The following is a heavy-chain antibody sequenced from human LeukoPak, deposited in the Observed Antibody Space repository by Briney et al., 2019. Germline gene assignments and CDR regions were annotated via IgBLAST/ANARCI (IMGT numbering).Heavy chain of an antibody. CDR1: GGTFSSYA. Sequence: SVKVSCKASGGTFSSYAISWVRQAPGQGLXWMGRIIPILGIANYAQKFQGRVTITADKSTSTAYMELSSLRSEDTAVYYCARVISGYDSPYYYYGMDVWGQGTTVTVSS. J-gene: IGHJ6*02. CDR2: IIPILGIA. CDR3: ARVISGYDSPYYYYGMDV. D-gene: IGHD5-12*01. V-gene: IGHV1-69*04.